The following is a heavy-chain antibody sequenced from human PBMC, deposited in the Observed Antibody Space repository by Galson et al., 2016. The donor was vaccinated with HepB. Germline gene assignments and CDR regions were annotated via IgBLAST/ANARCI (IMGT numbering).Heavy chain of an antibody. V-gene: IGHV3-23*01. J-gene: IGHJ4*02. CDR2: ISAGGGST. D-gene: IGHD5-18*01. Sequence: SLRLSCAASGFRFSSNGFTLSNFALHWVRQAPRKGLEWVSGISAGGGSTYYADSVTGRFTVSRDNSRNTLYLQMNSLRAEDTALYYCAKGGYSYGYMDYWGQGTLVTVSS. CDR1: GFRFSSNGFTLSNFA. CDR3: AKGGYSYGYMDY.